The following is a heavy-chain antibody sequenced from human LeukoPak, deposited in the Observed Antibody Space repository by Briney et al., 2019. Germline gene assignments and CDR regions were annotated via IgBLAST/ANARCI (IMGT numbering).Heavy chain of an antibody. CDR3: AREYDCWSGLDY. D-gene: IGHD3-3*01. V-gene: IGHV4-61*02. Sequence: PSQTLSLTCTVSGGSISSGSYYWSWIRQPAGKGLEWIGRIYTSGSTNYNPSLKSRVTISVDTSKNQFSLKLSSVTAADTAVYYCAREYDCWSGLDYWGQGTLVTVSS. J-gene: IGHJ4*02. CDR2: IYTSGST. CDR1: GGSISSGSYY.